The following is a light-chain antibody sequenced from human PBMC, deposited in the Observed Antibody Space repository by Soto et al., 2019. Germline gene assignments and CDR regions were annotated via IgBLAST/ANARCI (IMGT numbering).Light chain of an antibody. CDR2: GNS. CDR3: QSYDSSLSGPRV. V-gene: IGLV1-40*01. J-gene: IGLJ3*02. CDR1: SSNIGAGYD. Sequence: SVLTQPPSVSGAPGQRVTISCTGSSSNIGAGYDVHWYQQLPGTAPKLLIYGNSNRPSGVPDGFSGSKSGTSASLAITGLQAEDEADYYCQSYDSSLSGPRVFGGGTKVTVL.